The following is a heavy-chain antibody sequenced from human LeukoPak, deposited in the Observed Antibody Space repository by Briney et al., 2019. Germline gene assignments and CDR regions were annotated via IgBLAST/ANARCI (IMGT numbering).Heavy chain of an antibody. V-gene: IGHV3-7*01. Sequence: GGSLRLSCAASGFTFSSYWMSWVRQAPGKGLEWVANIKQDGSEKYYVDSVKGRFTISRDNAKNSLYLQMNSLRAEDTAVYYCAKTYYDSSGYDPPYFDYWGQGTLVTVSS. CDR3: AKTYYDSSGYDPPYFDY. CDR2: IKQDGSEK. CDR1: GFTFSSYW. D-gene: IGHD3-22*01. J-gene: IGHJ4*02.